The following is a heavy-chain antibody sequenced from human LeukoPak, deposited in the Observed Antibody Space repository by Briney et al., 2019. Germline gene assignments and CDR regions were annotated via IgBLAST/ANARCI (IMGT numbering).Heavy chain of an antibody. J-gene: IGHJ3*02. D-gene: IGHD3-22*01. CDR3: ARGDYYDSRGYFNDAFDI. CDR2: MWDDGTNE. Sequence: GGSLRLSCTASGFNFGIYGMHWVRQAPGKGLEWVAVMWDDGTNEYYVESVKGRFTISRDNAKNSLYLQMNSLRAEDTAVYYCARGDYYDSRGYFNDAFDIWGQGTMVTVSS. CDR1: GFNFGIYG. V-gene: IGHV3-33*01.